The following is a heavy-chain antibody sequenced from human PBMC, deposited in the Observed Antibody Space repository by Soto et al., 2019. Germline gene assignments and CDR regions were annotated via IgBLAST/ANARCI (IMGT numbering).Heavy chain of an antibody. Sequence: SETLSLTCTVSGGSISSSSYYWGWIRQPPGKGLEWIGSIYYSGSTYYNPSLKSRVTISVDTSKNQFSLKLSSVTAADTAVYYCARQFVTYSGYARTYYGMDVWGQGTTVTVSS. CDR1: GGSISSSSYY. D-gene: IGHD5-12*01. CDR2: IYYSGST. CDR3: ARQFVTYSGYARTYYGMDV. J-gene: IGHJ6*02. V-gene: IGHV4-39*01.